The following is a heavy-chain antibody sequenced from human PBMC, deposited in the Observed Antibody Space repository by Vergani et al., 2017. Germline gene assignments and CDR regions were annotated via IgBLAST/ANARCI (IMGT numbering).Heavy chain of an antibody. J-gene: IGHJ4*02. CDR2: IKQDGSEK. Sequence: EVQLVESGGGLVQPGGSLRLSCAASGFTFRSYWMSWVRQAPGKGLEWVANIKQDGSEKYYVDSMKGRFTISRDNAKNSLYLQMNSLSAEDTAVYYCARDVTDVWFGELFSDYWGQGTLVTVSS. CDR3: ARDVTDVWFGELFSDY. V-gene: IGHV3-7*01. CDR1: GFTFRSYW. D-gene: IGHD3-10*01.